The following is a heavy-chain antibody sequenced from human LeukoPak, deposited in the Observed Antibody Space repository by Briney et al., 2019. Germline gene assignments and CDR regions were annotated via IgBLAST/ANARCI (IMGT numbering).Heavy chain of an antibody. CDR2: IYPGDSDT. J-gene: IGHJ4*02. Sequence: GESLKISCKGSGYSFTSYWIGWVRQMPGKGLEWMGIIYPGDSDTRYSPSFQGQVTISADKSISTAYLQWSSLKASDTAMYYCARVFEADYCSSTSCYGPQWFDYWGQGTLVTVSS. V-gene: IGHV5-51*01. CDR1: GYSFTSYW. D-gene: IGHD2-2*01. CDR3: ARVFEADYCSSTSCYGPQWFDY.